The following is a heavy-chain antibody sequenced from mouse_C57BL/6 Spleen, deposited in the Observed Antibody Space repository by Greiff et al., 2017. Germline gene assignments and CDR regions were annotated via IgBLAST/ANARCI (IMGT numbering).Heavy chain of an antibody. CDR3: ARTPDY. V-gene: IGHV3-6*01. CDR1: GYSITSGYY. Sequence: DVQLQESGPGLVKPSQSLSLTCSVTGYSITSGYYWNWIRQFPGNKLEWMGYISYDGSNNYNPSLKNRISITRDTSKNQFFLKLNSVTTEDTATYYCARTPDYWGQGTSVTVSS. J-gene: IGHJ4*01. CDR2: ISYDGSN.